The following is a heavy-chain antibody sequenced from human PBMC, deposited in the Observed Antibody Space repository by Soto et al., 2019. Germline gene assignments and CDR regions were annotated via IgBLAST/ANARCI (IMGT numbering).Heavy chain of an antibody. CDR3: ARDPLWGTAMVLWYFDL. CDR2: ISSSSSTI. V-gene: IGHV3-48*02. D-gene: IGHD5-18*01. Sequence: GGSLRLSCAASGFTFSSYSMNWVRQAPGKGLERVTYISSSSSTIYYADSVKGRFTISRDNAKNSLYLQMNSLRDEDTAVYYCARDPLWGTAMVLWYFDLWGRGTLVTVSS. J-gene: IGHJ2*01. CDR1: GFTFSSYS.